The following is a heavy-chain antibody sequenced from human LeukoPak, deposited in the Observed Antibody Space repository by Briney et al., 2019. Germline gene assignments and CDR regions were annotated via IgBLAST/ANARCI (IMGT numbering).Heavy chain of an antibody. J-gene: IGHJ4*02. Sequence: ASVKVSCKASGGTFSSYAISWVRQAPGQGLEWMGIINPSGGSTSYAQKFQGRVTMTRDTSTSTVYMELSSLRSEDTAVYYCARVSSSWAYYFDYWGQGTLVTVSS. V-gene: IGHV1-46*01. CDR3: ARVSSSWAYYFDY. D-gene: IGHD6-13*01. CDR2: INPSGGST. CDR1: GGTFSSYA.